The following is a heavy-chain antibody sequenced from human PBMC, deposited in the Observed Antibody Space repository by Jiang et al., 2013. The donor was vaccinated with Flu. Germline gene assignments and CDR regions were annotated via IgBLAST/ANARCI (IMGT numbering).Heavy chain of an antibody. CDR3: ARESSQTGYPSYYFDL. Sequence: GSGLVKPSETLSLTCTVSGGSISTYHWSWIRQPPGKGLEWIGYIYYSGSINYNPSLRSRVTMSVDTSKNQFSLKLTSVTAADTAFYYCARESSQTGYPSYYFDLWGRGTLVTV. CDR2: IYYSGSI. J-gene: IGHJ2*01. CDR1: GGSISTYH. V-gene: IGHV4-59*01. D-gene: IGHD3-9*01.